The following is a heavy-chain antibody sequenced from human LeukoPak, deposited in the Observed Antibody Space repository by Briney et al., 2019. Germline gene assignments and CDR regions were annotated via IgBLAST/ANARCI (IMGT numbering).Heavy chain of an antibody. V-gene: IGHV1-8*01. CDR2: MNPNSGNT. CDR3: ARGGEWELLRVSDY. Sequence: ASVKVSCKASGYTFTSYDINWVRQATGQGLEWMGWMNPNSGNTDYAQKFQGRVTMTRNTSISTAYMELSSLRSEDTAVYYCARGGEWELLRVSDYWGQGTLVTVSS. D-gene: IGHD1-26*01. CDR1: GYTFTSYD. J-gene: IGHJ4*02.